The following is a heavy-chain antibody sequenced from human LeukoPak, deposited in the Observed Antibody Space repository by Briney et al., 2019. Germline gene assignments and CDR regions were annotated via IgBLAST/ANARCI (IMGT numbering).Heavy chain of an antibody. V-gene: IGHV3-23*01. Sequence: GGSLRLPCAASGFTFSSYAMSWVRQAPGKGLEWVSAISGSGGSTYYADSVKGRFTISRDNSKNTLYLQMNSLRAEDTAVYYCAAVPHNPDLYDFWSGSYNWFDPWGQGTLVTVSS. CDR3: AAVPHNPDLYDFWSGSYNWFDP. J-gene: IGHJ5*02. D-gene: IGHD3-3*01. CDR1: GFTFSSYA. CDR2: ISGSGGST.